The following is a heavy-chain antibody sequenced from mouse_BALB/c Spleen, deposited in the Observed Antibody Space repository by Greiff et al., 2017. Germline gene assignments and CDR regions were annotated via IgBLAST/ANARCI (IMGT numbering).Heavy chain of an antibody. Sequence: VMLVESGPGLVQPSQSLSITCTVSGFSLTSYGVHWVRQSPGKGLEWLGVIWSGGSTDYNAAFISRLSISKDNSKSQVFFKMNSLQANDTAIYYCARKGDYDKDAMDYWGQGTSVTVSS. CDR3: ARKGDYDKDAMDY. CDR1: GFSLTSYG. CDR2: IWSGGST. D-gene: IGHD2-4*01. J-gene: IGHJ4*01. V-gene: IGHV2-2*02.